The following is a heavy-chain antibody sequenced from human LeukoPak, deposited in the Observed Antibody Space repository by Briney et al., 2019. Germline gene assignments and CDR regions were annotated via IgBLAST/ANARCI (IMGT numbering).Heavy chain of an antibody. CDR3: AKNLLRKTAAGKRDAFDI. CDR2: ISWNSGSI. V-gene: IGHV3-9*03. D-gene: IGHD6-13*01. Sequence: QPGRSLRLSCAASGFTFDDYAMQWVRQAPGKGLEWVSRISWNSGSIGYADSVKGRFTISRDNAKNSLYLQMNSLRAEDMALYYCAKNLLRKTAAGKRDAFDIWGQGTMVTVSS. J-gene: IGHJ3*02. CDR1: GFTFDDYA.